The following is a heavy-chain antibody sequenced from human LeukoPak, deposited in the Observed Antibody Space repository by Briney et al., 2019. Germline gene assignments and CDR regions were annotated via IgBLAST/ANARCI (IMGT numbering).Heavy chain of an antibody. J-gene: IGHJ6*02. CDR3: AASSHKGV. V-gene: IGHV3-66*01. CDR2: IYSGGST. CDR1: GFTFSSYE. Sequence: PGGSLRLSCAASGFTFSSYEMNWVRQAPGKGLEWVSLIYSGGSTYYADSVRGRSTISRDSSKNTLYLQLNSLRAEDTAVYYCAASSHKGVWGQGTTVTVSS.